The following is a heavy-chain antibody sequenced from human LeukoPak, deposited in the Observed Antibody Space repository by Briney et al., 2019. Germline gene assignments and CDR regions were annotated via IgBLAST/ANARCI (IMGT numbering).Heavy chain of an antibody. CDR1: GGSISSGGYY. CDR3: ARRRHGYSYGDDAFDI. V-gene: IGHV4-61*08. CDR2: IYYSGST. Sequence: SETLSLTCTVSGGSISSGGYYWSWIRQPPGKGLEWIGYIYYSGSTNYNPSLKSRVTISVDTSKNQSSLKLSSVTAADTAVYYCARRRHGYSYGDDAFDIWGQGTMVTVSS. J-gene: IGHJ3*02. D-gene: IGHD5-18*01.